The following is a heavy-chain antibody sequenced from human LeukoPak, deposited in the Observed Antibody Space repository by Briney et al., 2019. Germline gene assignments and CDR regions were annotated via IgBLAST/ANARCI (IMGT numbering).Heavy chain of an antibody. CDR2: MNPNSGNT. J-gene: IGHJ6*03. D-gene: IGHD6-19*01. CDR3: ARGQGSGWYRYYYYYMDV. Sequence: ASVKVSCKASGYTFTGYYMHWVRQAPGQGLEWMGWMNPNSGNTGYAQKFQGRVTMTRNTSISTAYMELSSLRSEDTAVYYCARGQGSGWYRYYYYYMDVWGKGTTVTISS. CDR1: GYTFTGYY. V-gene: IGHV1-8*02.